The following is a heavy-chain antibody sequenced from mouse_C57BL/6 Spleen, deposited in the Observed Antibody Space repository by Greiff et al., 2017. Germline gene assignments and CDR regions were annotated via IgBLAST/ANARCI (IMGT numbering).Heavy chain of an antibody. J-gene: IGHJ4*01. Sequence: EVKLMESGGGLVKPGGSLKLSCAASGFTFSDYGMHWVRQAPEQGLEWVAYISSGSSTIYYADTVKGRFTISRDNAKNTLFLQMTSLRSEDTDMYYCARPYYGSSYYYAMDYWGQGTSVTVSS. CDR3: ARPYYGSSYYYAMDY. V-gene: IGHV5-17*01. CDR2: ISSGSSTI. CDR1: GFTFSDYG. D-gene: IGHD1-1*01.